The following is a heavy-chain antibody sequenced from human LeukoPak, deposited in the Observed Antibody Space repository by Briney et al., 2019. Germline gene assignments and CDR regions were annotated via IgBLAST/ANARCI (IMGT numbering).Heavy chain of an antibody. CDR3: ARDQYYDSSGLLY. J-gene: IGHJ4*02. D-gene: IGHD3-22*01. CDR1: GFTFSSYG. Sequence: GGSLRLSCAASGFTFSSYGMHWVRQAPGKGLEWVAVIWYDGSNKYYADSVKGRFTISRDNSKNTLYLQMNSLRAEDTAVYYRARDQYYDSSGLLYWGQGTLVTVSS. V-gene: IGHV3-33*01. CDR2: IWYDGSNK.